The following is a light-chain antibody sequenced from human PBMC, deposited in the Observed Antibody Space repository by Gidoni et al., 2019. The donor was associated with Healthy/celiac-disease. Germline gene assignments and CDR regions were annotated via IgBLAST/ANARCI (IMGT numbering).Light chain of an antibody. Sequence: EIVLTQSPATLSLSPGERATLSCRASQSVSSYLAWYQQKPGQAPRLLISDASNRATGIPARFSGSGSGTDFTLTISSLEPEDCAVYYCQQRSNWPPLYTFXQXTKLEIK. CDR3: QQRSNWPPLYT. CDR2: DAS. CDR1: QSVSSY. J-gene: IGKJ2*01. V-gene: IGKV3-11*01.